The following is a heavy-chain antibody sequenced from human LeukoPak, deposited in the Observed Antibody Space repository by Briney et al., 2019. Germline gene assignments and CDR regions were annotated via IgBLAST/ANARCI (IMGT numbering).Heavy chain of an antibody. V-gene: IGHV4-38-2*02. CDR3: ARTYINFSNYFDP. CDR1: GYSISNGYN. Sequence: SETLSLTCTVSGYSISNGYNWGWVRQPPGKGLECIGSISHIGSTYYNPSLERRVTISLDTSMNQFSLELRSVTAADTAVYYCARTYINFSNYFDPWGQGTLVTVSS. CDR2: ISHIGST. D-gene: IGHD4-11*01. J-gene: IGHJ5*02.